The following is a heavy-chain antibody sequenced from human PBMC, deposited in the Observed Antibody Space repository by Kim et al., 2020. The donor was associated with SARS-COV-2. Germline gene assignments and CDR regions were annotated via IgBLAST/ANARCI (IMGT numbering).Heavy chain of an antibody. CDR2: ISSSSSYI. Sequence: GGSLILSCAASGFTFSSYSMNWVRQAPGKGLEWVSSISSSSSYIYYADSVKGRFTISRDNAKNSLYLQMNSLRAEDTAVYYCARDSSSWPPDYWGQGTLVTVSS. CDR3: ARDSSSWPPDY. V-gene: IGHV3-21*01. D-gene: IGHD6-13*01. CDR1: GFTFSSYS. J-gene: IGHJ4*02.